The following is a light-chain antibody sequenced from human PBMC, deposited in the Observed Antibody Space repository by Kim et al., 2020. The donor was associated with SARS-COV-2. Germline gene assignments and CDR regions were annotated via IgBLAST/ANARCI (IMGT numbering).Light chain of an antibody. V-gene: IGLV3-1*01. J-gene: IGLJ2*01. CDR2: EDD. Sequence: SYELTQPPSVSVSPGQTASIICSGDKLGDKYVHWYQRKPGQSPMLVIYEDDKRPSEIPERFSGSNSGNTATLTVTGTQALDEADYYCQAWESNSGVVFGGGTRLTVL. CDR1: KLGDKY. CDR3: QAWESNSGVV.